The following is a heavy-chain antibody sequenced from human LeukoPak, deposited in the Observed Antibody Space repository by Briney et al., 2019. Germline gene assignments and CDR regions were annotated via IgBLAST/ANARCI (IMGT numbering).Heavy chain of an antibody. J-gene: IGHJ4*02. CDR2: ISGSGGST. D-gene: IGHD4-11*01. CDR3: SKAGDTNYYRHGDY. V-gene: IGHV3-23*01. CDR1: GFTFSSYG. Sequence: PGGTLRLSCAASGFTFSSYGMSWVRQAPGKGLEWVSVISGSGGSTYYADSVKGRFTISRDNSKNTLYLQMNSLRAEDTAVYYCSKAGDTNYYRHGDYWGQGTLVTVSS.